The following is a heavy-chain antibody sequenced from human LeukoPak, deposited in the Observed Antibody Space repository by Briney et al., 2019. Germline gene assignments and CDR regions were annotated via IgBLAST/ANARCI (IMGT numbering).Heavy chain of an antibody. D-gene: IGHD3-3*01. Sequence: ASVKVSCKASGYTFTSYYMHWVRQAPGQGLEWMGIINPSGGSTSYAQKFQGRVTMTRDTSTSTVYMELSSLRSEDTAVYYCARDSRRYDFWSGYFSYRGQGTLVTVSS. V-gene: IGHV1-46*01. J-gene: IGHJ4*02. CDR3: ARDSRRYDFWSGYFSY. CDR2: INPSGGST. CDR1: GYTFTSYY.